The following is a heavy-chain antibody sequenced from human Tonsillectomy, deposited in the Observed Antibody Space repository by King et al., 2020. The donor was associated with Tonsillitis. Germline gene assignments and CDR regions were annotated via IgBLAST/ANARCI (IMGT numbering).Heavy chain of an antibody. CDR2: ISYDGTYK. CDR3: AKDPNTHSSGYYYAPTFDY. Sequence: VQLVESGGGVVQPGRSLRLSCAASGFTFSDYGMHWVRQTPGKGPEWVALISYDGTYKSYADSVKGRFTISRDNSKNTVYLQMNSLGTEDTAVYYCAKDPNTHSSGYYYAPTFDYWGQGTLVTVSS. V-gene: IGHV3-30*18. CDR1: GFTFSDYG. J-gene: IGHJ4*02. D-gene: IGHD3-22*01.